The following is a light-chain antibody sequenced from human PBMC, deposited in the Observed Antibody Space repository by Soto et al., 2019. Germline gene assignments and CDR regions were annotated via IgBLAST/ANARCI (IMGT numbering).Light chain of an antibody. CDR1: SSDVGGYDY. CDR2: DVS. V-gene: IGLV2-14*01. CDR3: CSYTSIGTLV. Sequence: QSVLTQPASVSGSPGQSITISCTGTSSDVGGYDYASWCQQHPGKAPKLIIYDVSNRPSGVSNRFSGSKSGNTASLTISGLQAEDEADYYCCSYTSIGTLVFGGGTKVTVL. J-gene: IGLJ2*01.